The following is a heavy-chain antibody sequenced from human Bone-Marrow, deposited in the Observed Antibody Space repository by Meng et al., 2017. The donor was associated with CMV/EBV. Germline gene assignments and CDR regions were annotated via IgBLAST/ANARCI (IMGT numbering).Heavy chain of an antibody. CDR3: ARAYGDYGDAFDY. CDR2: VYYNGNT. Sequence: QLHLPRSGPGLVKPSETRSLTCPVSGGSTNSRHHYWGWIRQPPGKGLEWIGSVYYNGNTYYNPSFKSRVFISVDTSNNQFSLRLTSVTAADTATYYCARAYGDYGDAFDYWGQGTLVTVSS. J-gene: IGHJ4*02. CDR1: GGSTNSRHHY. V-gene: IGHV4-39*07. D-gene: IGHD4-17*01.